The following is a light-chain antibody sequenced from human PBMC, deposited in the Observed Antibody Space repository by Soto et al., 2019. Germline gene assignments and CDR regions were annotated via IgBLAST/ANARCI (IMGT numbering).Light chain of an antibody. CDR1: QSVSSSF. V-gene: IGKV3-20*01. Sequence: LXPGERATLSCRASQSVSSSFLAWYQQKPGQAPRLLIYGASTRATGIPDRFSGSGSGTDFTLTISRLEPEDFAVYYWQQYDSSPWTFGQGTKVEIK. CDR3: QQYDSSPWT. CDR2: GAS. J-gene: IGKJ1*01.